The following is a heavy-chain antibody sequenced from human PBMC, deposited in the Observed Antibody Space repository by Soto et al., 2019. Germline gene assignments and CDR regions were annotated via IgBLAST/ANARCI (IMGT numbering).Heavy chain of an antibody. J-gene: IGHJ5*02. D-gene: IGHD3-22*01. CDR2: INHSGST. Sequence: ETLSLTCAVYGGSFSGYYWSWIRQPPGKGLEWIGEINHSGSTNYNPSLKSRVTISVDTSKNQFSLKLSSVTAADTAVYYCARALYYYDSSGYSYNWFDPWGQGTLVTAPQ. V-gene: IGHV4-34*01. CDR1: GGSFSGYY. CDR3: ARALYYYDSSGYSYNWFDP.